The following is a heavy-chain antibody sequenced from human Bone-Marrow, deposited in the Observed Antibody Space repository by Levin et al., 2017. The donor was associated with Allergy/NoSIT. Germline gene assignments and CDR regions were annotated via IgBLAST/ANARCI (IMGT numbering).Heavy chain of an antibody. CDR1: GASITSFY. CDR2: IYFNGLT. CDR3: ARGRALARPSYYFDK. V-gene: IGHV4-59*01. D-gene: IGHD3-10*01. J-gene: IGHJ4*02. Sequence: SQTLSLTCTVSGASITSFYWGWIRQSPGKGLEWIGYIYFNGLTNYNPSLDSRVTISVDPSKTQFSLDLTSVTAADTAVYYCARGRALARPSYYFDKWGQGTLVTVSS.